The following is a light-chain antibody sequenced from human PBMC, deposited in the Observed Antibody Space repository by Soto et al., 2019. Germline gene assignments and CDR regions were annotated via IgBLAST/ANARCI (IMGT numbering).Light chain of an antibody. CDR3: QQYGSSPYT. CDR2: GAS. CDR1: QSVSNNL. Sequence: EIVLTQSPGTLSLSPGDRATLSCRASQSVSNNLLAWYQQKRGQAPRLLIYGASSRATGIPDRFRGSGPGTDFTLTISRLEPGDFAVYYCQQYGSSPYTFGQGTKVDIK. J-gene: IGKJ2*01. V-gene: IGKV3-20*01.